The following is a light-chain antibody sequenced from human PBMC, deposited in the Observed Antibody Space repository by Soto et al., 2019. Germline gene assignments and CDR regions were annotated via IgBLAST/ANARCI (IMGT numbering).Light chain of an antibody. CDR1: SGHSTYA. J-gene: IGLJ2*01. Sequence: QPVLTQSPSASASLGASVKLTCTLSSGHSTYAIAWHQQQPEKGPRYLMNLNSDGRHSKGDGIPDRFSGTSSGAERYLTISSLQSEDEADYYCQTCGTVGDVVFGGGTKLTVL. CDR3: QTCGTVGDVV. CDR2: LNSDGRH. V-gene: IGLV4-69*01.